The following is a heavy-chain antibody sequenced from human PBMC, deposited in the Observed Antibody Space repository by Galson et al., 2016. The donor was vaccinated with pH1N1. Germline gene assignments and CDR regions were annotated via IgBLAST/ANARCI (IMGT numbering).Heavy chain of an antibody. Sequence: SVKVSCKASGYTFTGYYMHWVRQAPGQGLEWMGRINPSSGGTKYAQNFQDKIILTRDTSIDTAYMELSGLTSDDTALYFCATGSGNSWFDPWGQGTLVTVSS. CDR3: ATGSGNSWFDP. CDR2: INPSSGGT. J-gene: IGHJ5*02. CDR1: GYTFTGYY. V-gene: IGHV1-2*06. D-gene: IGHD3-10*01.